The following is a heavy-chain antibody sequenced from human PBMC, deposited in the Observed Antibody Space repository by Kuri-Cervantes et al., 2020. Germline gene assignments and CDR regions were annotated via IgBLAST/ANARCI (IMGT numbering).Heavy chain of an antibody. CDR1: GYTFTNYD. CDR2: MNPKNGNT. J-gene: IGHJ3*02. D-gene: IGHD3-16*02. Sequence: ASVKVSCKASGYTFTNYDIHWVRQATGQGLEWMGWMNPKNGNTGYAQKFQGRVIMTGNTSIRTAYMDLSSLRSEDTAVYYCASPLYDYIWGSYRELDAFDIWGQGTMVTVSS. CDR3: ASPLYDYIWGSYRELDAFDI. V-gene: IGHV1-8*01.